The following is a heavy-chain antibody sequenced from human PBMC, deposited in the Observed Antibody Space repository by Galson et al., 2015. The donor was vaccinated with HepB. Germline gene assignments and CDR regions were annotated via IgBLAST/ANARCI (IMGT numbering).Heavy chain of an antibody. D-gene: IGHD3-16*01. CDR2: IYSGGST. J-gene: IGHJ4*02. Sequence: SLRLSCAASGFTVSSNYMSWVRQAPGKGLEWVSVIYSGGSTYYADSVKGRFTISRDNSKNTLYLQMNSLRAEDTAVYYCARGGRAGPGGIDYWGQGTLVTVSS. CDR3: ARGGRAGPGGIDY. CDR1: GFTVSSNY. V-gene: IGHV3-53*01.